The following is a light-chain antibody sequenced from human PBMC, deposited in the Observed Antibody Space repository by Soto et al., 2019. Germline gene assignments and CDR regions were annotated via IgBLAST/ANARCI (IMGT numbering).Light chain of an antibody. CDR1: SSDVGGYNY. J-gene: IGLJ7*01. CDR2: DVS. CDR3: ASHAGRSAV. V-gene: IGLV2-8*01. Sequence: QSVLTQPPSASGSPGQSVTISCTGTSSDVGGYNYVSWYQQHPGKAPKVIIYDVSKRPSGVPDRFSGSKSGNTASLTVSGIQTEDEADYYCASHAGRSAVFGGGTQLTVL.